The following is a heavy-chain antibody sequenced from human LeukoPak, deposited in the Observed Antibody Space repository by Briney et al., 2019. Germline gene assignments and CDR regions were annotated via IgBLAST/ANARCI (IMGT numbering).Heavy chain of an antibody. V-gene: IGHV1-2*02. CDR3: ASGRTLSSLGELSSDSFDY. Sequence: ASVKVSCKASGYTFTGYYMYWVRQAPGQGLEWMGWINPNSGGTNYAQKFQGRVTMTRDTPISTAYMELSRLRSDDTAVYYCASGRTLSSLGELSSDSFDYWGQGTLVTVSS. CDR2: INPNSGGT. J-gene: IGHJ4*02. D-gene: IGHD3-16*02. CDR1: GYTFTGYY.